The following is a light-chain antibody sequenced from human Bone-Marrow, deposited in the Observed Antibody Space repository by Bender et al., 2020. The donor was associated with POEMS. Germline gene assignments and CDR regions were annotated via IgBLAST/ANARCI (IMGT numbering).Light chain of an antibody. Sequence: QSALTQPASVSGSPGQSITISCTGTRSDIASFDLISWYQQHPGEAPKLMIFEDTKRPSGFSIRFSGSTSDNPASLTISGLQAGDEADYFCCSYAGSGVVFGGGTKLTVL. J-gene: IGLJ2*01. CDR1: RSDIASFDL. CDR3: CSYAGSGVV. V-gene: IGLV2-23*01. CDR2: EDT.